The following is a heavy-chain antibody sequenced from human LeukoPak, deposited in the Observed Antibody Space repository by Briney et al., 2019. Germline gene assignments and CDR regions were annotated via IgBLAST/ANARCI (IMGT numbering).Heavy chain of an antibody. Sequence: SETLSLTCTVSGGSISSYYWSWLRQPAGKGLEWIGRIYTRGSTNYNPPLKSRVHMSVDTSKNQFSLKLSSVTAADTAVYYCARSYYDSSGYEFDYWGQGTLVTVSS. D-gene: IGHD3-22*01. CDR2: IYTRGST. CDR1: GGSISSYY. J-gene: IGHJ4*02. V-gene: IGHV4-4*07. CDR3: ARSYYDSSGYEFDY.